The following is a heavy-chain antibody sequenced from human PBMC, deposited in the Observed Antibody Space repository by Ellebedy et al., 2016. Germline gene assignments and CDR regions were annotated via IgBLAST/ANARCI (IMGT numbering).Heavy chain of an antibody. Sequence: GESLKISCAASGFTFSDYYMSWIRQAPGKGPVWISRIDSDGNTMYADSVQGRFTISRDNAKNTLYLQMNSLRVEDTAVYYCARDGYFHDGFDYWGQGTPVTVSS. CDR1: GFTFSDYY. CDR2: IDSDGNT. CDR3: ARDGYFHDGFDY. J-gene: IGHJ4*02. D-gene: IGHD2-15*01. V-gene: IGHV3-74*03.